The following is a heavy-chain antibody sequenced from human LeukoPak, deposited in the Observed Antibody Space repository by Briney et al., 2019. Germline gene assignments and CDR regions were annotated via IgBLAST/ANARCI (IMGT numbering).Heavy chain of an antibody. D-gene: IGHD1-26*01. CDR3: ARGGSYSAY. CDR2: IYYTGST. CDR1: GDSISGSY. V-gene: IGHV4-59*01. J-gene: IGHJ4*02. Sequence: SETLSLTCTISGDSISGSYWSWIRQPPGKGLEWIGYIYYTGSTDYNPSLKSRVTISLDASKNQFSLKMRSVTAADTAVYYCARGGSYSAYWGQGTLVTVSS.